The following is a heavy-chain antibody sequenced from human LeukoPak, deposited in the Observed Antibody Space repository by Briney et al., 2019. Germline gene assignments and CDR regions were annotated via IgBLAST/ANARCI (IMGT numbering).Heavy chain of an antibody. Sequence: KPSETLSLTCTVSGGSISSYYWSLIRQPPGKGLEWIGYLYYGGSTIYNPSLKSRVTISVDTSKNQFSLKLTSVTAADTAVYHCARGTIFGVVMDVWGQGTTVTVSS. CDR1: GGSISSYY. CDR2: LYYGGST. D-gene: IGHD3-3*01. CDR3: ARGTIFGVVMDV. J-gene: IGHJ6*02. V-gene: IGHV4-59*01.